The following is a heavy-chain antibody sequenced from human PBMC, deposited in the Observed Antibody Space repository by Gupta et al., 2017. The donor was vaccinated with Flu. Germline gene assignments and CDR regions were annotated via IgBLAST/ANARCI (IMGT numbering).Heavy chain of an antibody. D-gene: IGHD6-13*01. CDR1: GYSFTSYW. CDR3: ARQSIAAAGLKVLDY. Sequence: EVKLVQSGAEVKKPGESLKISCKGSGYSFTSYWIGWVRQMPGKGLEWMGIIYPGDSDTRYSPSFQGQVTISADKSISTAYLQWSSLKASDTAMYYCARQSIAAAGLKVLDYWGQGTLVTVSS. CDR2: IYPGDSDT. J-gene: IGHJ4*02. V-gene: IGHV5-51*01.